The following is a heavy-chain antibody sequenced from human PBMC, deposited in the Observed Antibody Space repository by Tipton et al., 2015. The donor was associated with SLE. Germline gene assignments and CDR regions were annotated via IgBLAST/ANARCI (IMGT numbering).Heavy chain of an antibody. CDR3: ARVHRWADYYVMDV. D-gene: IGHD3-16*02. Sequence: LRLSCTVSGGSISNTGYYWGWIRQPPGKGLEWIASISYSGSTYYNPSLKSRVTISVDTSKNQFSLKLSSVTAADTAVYYCARVHRWADYYVMDVWGQGTTVTVSS. CDR1: GGSISNTGYY. J-gene: IGHJ6*02. CDR2: ISYSGST. V-gene: IGHV4-39*01.